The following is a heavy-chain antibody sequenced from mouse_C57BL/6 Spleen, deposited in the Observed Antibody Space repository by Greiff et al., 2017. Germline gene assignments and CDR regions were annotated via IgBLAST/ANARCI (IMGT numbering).Heavy chain of an antibody. D-gene: IGHD2-3*01. CDR3: ARSSYDGYVPGAMDY. CDR1: GYTFTSYW. V-gene: IGHV1-55*01. J-gene: IGHJ4*01. Sequence: QVQLKQPGAELVKPGASVKLSCKASGYTFTSYWITWVKQRPGQGLEWIGDIYPGSGSTNYNEKFKSKATLTVDTSSSTAYMQLSSLTSEDSAVYYCARSSYDGYVPGAMDYWGQGTSVTVSS. CDR2: IYPGSGST.